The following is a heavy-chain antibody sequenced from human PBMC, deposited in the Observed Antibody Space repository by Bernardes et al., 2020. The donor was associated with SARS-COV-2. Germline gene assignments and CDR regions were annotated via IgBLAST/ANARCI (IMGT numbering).Heavy chain of an antibody. J-gene: IGHJ4*02. D-gene: IGHD3-3*02. V-gene: IGHV1-18*01. CDR3: ARVIFGVASY. CDR1: GYTFTNYE. CDR2: ISAYNGNR. Sequence: ASVKVSCKASGYTFTNYEINWVRQAPGQGFEWMGWISAYNGNRNYAQKFQGRVTMTTDTSTSTAYMELTSLRFDDTAVYFCARVIFGVASYWGQGTLVTVSS.